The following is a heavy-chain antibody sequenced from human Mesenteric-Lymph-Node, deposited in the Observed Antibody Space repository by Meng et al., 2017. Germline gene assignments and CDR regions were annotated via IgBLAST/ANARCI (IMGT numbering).Heavy chain of an antibody. D-gene: IGHD4-17*01. Sequence: SETLSLTCTVSGYSISSGYYWGWIRQPPGKGLEWIGSIYHSGSAYSNPSLKSRVTISVDTSKNQFSLKLSPVTAADTAVYYCARDIGTTVTGAYYFDYWGQGTLVTVSS. V-gene: IGHV4-38-2*02. CDR3: ARDIGTTVTGAYYFDY. CDR1: GYSISSGYY. J-gene: IGHJ4*02. CDR2: IYHSGSA.